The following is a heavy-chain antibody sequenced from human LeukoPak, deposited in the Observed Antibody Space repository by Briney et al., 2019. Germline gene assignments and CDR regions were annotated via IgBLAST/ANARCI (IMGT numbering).Heavy chain of an antibody. J-gene: IGHJ4*02. CDR3: ATSYYYDYRQIDY. CDR2: IYYSAST. V-gene: IGHV4-39*01. CDR1: GDSISTSSYY. Sequence: PSETLSLTCTVSGDSISTSSYYWGWIRQPPGKGLEWLGSIYYSASTYYHPSLKSRLTIYVDTSKNQSSLNLYSVTAADTAVFYCATSYYYDYRQIDYWGQRTLVTVSS. D-gene: IGHD3-22*01.